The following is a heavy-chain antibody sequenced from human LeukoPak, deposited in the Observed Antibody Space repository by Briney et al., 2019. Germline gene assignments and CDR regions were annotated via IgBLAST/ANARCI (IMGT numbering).Heavy chain of an antibody. Sequence: LGGSLRLSCATSGFTFSSYSMNWVRQAPGKGLEWVSYISSSSTIYYADSVKGRFTISRDNAKNSLYLQMNSLRAEDTAVYYCARVYCSSTSCYKDYWGQGTLVTVSS. V-gene: IGHV3-48*01. CDR3: ARVYCSSTSCYKDY. CDR2: ISSSSTI. D-gene: IGHD2-2*02. J-gene: IGHJ4*02. CDR1: GFTFSSYS.